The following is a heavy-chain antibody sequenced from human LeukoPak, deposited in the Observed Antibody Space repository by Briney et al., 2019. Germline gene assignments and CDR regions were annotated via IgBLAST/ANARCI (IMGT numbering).Heavy chain of an antibody. J-gene: IGHJ4*02. CDR1: GFTFSSYG. Sequence: GGSLRLSCAASGFTFSSYGMHWVRQAPGKGLEWVAFISYDGSNEYYADSVKGRFTISRDSSKNTLYLQMNSLRAEDTAVYYCAKDIRGYSYGYVDYWGQGTLVTVSS. CDR2: ISYDGSNE. V-gene: IGHV3-30*02. CDR3: AKDIRGYSYGYVDY. D-gene: IGHD5-18*01.